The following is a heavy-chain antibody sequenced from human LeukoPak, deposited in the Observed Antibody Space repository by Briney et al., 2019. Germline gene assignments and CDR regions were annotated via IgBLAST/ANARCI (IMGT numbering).Heavy chain of an antibody. J-gene: IGHJ1*01. CDR2: IIPKFGST. D-gene: IGHD3-16*02. Sequence: ASVKVSCKASGGTFSFYTINWVRQAPGQGLEWMGGIIPKFGSTNYAQKFHDRLSITTDESTTTAYMELSSLRSEDTAQYYCARDNLAPSGVKYFLLWGPGTLVTVSS. CDR1: GGTFSFYT. V-gene: IGHV1-69*05. CDR3: ARDNLAPSGVKYFLL.